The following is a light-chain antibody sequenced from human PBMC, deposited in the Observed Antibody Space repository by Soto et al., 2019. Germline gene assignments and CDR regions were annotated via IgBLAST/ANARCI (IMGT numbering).Light chain of an antibody. CDR2: GAS. J-gene: IGKJ1*01. Sequence: EVVMTQYPAIRSVSPGERATHSYRASQSVGINVTWYQQKPGQAPKLLIYGASTRATGSPDRFSASGSATEFTLTISSLQSEDFAIYYCQQYNDRPRTFGQGTKVDIK. CDR3: QQYNDRPRT. CDR1: QSVGIN. V-gene: IGKV3-15*01.